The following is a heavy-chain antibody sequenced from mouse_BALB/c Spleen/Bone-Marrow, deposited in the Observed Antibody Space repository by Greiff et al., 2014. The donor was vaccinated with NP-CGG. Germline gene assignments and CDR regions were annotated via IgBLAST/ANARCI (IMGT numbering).Heavy chain of an antibody. V-gene: IGHV7-3*02. Sequence: VQLKESGGGLVQPGGSLRLSCATSGFTFTDYYMSWVHQPPGKALEWLGFIRNKANGYTTEYSASVKGRFTISRDNSQSILYLQMNTLRAEDSATYYCARVTTAWFAYWGQGTLVTVSA. J-gene: IGHJ3*01. CDR3: ARVTTAWFAY. CDR1: GFTFTDYY. D-gene: IGHD1-1*01. CDR2: IRNKANGYTT.